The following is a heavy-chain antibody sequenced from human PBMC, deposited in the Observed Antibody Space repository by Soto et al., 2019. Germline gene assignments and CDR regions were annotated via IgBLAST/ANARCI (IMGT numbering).Heavy chain of an antibody. D-gene: IGHD3-10*01. V-gene: IGHV2-26*01. Sequence: QVTLKESGPVLVKPTETLTLTCTVSGFSLSSARMSVSRIRQPPGKALEWLAHIFSSDAKSYSASLKSRLTISKDTSKSQVVLTMTNMNPVDTATYYCTRIRGWGWLGPNDYWGQGTLVTVSS. CDR3: TRIRGWGWLGPNDY. CDR2: IFSSDAK. CDR1: GFSLSSARMS. J-gene: IGHJ4*02.